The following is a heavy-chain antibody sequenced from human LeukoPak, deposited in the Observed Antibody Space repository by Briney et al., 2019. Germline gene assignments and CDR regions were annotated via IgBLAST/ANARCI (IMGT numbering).Heavy chain of an antibody. D-gene: IGHD3-10*01. CDR1: GYTFTSYA. Sequence: ASVTVSCKASGYTFTSYAMHWVRQAPGQRREWMGWINAGNGNTKYSQKFQGRVTITRDTSASTAYMELSSLRSEDTAVYYCARVRGFGELFFDYWGQGTLVTVPS. CDR3: ARVRGFGELFFDY. J-gene: IGHJ4*02. CDR2: INAGNGNT. V-gene: IGHV1-3*01.